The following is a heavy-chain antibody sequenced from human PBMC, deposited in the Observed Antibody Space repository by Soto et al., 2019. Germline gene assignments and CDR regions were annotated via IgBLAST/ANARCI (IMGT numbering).Heavy chain of an antibody. V-gene: IGHV3-23*01. CDR2: ITTNGGT. D-gene: IGHD6-19*01. CDR3: CGWYKGNWSDP. J-gene: IGHJ5*02. Sequence: PGGSLRLSCEGSGFTVSSHAITWIRQAPGKGPEWVSTITTNGGTYYADSVKGRFTISRDNSKNTLYLQMNSLRAEDTAVYYCCGWYKGNWSDPWGQGSLVTVSS. CDR1: GFTVSSHA.